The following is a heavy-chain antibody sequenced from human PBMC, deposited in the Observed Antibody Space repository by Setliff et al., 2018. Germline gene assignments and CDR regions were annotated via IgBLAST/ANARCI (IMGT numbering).Heavy chain of an antibody. J-gene: IGHJ4*02. CDR1: GFTFSSYW. D-gene: IGHD3-16*01. V-gene: IGHV3-7*01. CDR2: IKQDGSEK. CDR3: ARDGGEY. Sequence: GESLKISCAASGFTFSSYWMSWVRQAPGKGLEWVANIKQDGSEKYYVDSVKDRFTISRDNAKNSLFLQMNNLRAEDTAVYYCARDGGEYWGQGTLVTVSS.